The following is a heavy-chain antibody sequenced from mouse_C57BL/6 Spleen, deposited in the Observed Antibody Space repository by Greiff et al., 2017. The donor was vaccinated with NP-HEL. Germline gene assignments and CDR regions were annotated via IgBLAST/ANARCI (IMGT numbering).Heavy chain of an antibody. CDR1: GYTFTSYW. V-gene: IGHV1-64*01. CDR2: IHPNSGST. CDR3: ARDTTVVATRYNWYFDV. J-gene: IGHJ1*03. D-gene: IGHD1-1*01. Sequence: QVQLKQPGAELVKPGASVKLSCKASGYTFTSYWMHWVKQRPGQGLEWIGMIHPNSGSTNYNEKFKSKAILTVDKSSSTAYMQLSSLTSEDSAVYYCARDTTVVATRYNWYFDVWGTGTTVTVSS.